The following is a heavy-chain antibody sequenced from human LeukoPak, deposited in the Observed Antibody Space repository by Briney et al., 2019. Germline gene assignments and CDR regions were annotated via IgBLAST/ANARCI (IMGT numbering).Heavy chain of an antibody. CDR1: GYTFTSYD. Sequence: ASVKVSCKASGYTFTSYDISWVRQATGQGLEWMGWMNPNSGNTGYAQKFQGRVTITTNTSISTAYMELSSLRSEDTAVYYCARGWVNEGADYWGQGTLVTVSS. J-gene: IGHJ4*02. V-gene: IGHV1-8*03. D-gene: IGHD1-1*01. CDR2: MNPNSGNT. CDR3: ARGWVNEGADY.